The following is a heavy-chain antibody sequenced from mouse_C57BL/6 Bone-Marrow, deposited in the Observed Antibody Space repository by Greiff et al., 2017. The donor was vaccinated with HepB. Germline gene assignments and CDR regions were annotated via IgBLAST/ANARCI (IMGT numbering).Heavy chain of an antibody. V-gene: IGHV1-81*01. Sequence: VKLMESGAELARPGASVKLSCKASGYTFTSYGISWVKQRTGQGLEWIGEIYPRSGNTYYNEKFKGKATLTADKSSSTAYMELRSLTSEDSAVYFCARGGGYYGVFYAMDYWGQGTSVTVSS. J-gene: IGHJ4*01. CDR2: IYPRSGNT. D-gene: IGHD2-3*01. CDR1: GYTFTSYG. CDR3: ARGGGYYGVFYAMDY.